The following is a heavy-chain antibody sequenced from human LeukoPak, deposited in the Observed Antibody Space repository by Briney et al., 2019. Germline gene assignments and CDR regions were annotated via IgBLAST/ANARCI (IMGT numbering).Heavy chain of an antibody. CDR3: ARDYSGSYIGPVGY. CDR1: GFTFSSYW. CDR2: ISSSSSYI. V-gene: IGHV3-21*01. J-gene: IGHJ4*02. D-gene: IGHD1-26*01. Sequence: GGSLRLSCAASGFTFSSYWMNWVRQAPGKGLEWVSSISSSSSYIYYADSVKGRSTISRDNAKNSLYLQMNSLRAEDTAVYYCARDYSGSYIGPVGYWGQGTLVTVSS.